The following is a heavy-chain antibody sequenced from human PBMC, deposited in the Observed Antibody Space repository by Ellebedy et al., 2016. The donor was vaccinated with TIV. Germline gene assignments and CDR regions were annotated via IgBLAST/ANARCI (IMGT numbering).Heavy chain of an antibody. J-gene: IGHJ6*02. V-gene: IGHV4-30-4*01. D-gene: IGHD4-17*01. CDR1: GGSISSGDYY. Sequence: SETLSLTXTVSGGSISSGDYYWSWIRQPPGKGLEWIGYIYYSGSTYYNPSPKSRVTISVDTSKNQFSLKLSSVTAADTAVYYCARDQTGNYGDYKYGMDVWGQGTTVTVSS. CDR2: IYYSGST. CDR3: ARDQTGNYGDYKYGMDV.